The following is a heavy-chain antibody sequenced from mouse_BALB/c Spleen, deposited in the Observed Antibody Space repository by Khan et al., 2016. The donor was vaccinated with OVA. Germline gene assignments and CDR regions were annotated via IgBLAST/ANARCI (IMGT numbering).Heavy chain of an antibody. J-gene: IGHJ4*01. Sequence: VQLQQSGPELVKPGASVKISCKTSGYTFPEFTVHWVKQSLGKSLDWIGVINPKNGDTAYNQKFKGKATLTVDKSSSTAYMEFRSLTSEDSAVDYCARDAGRYWGQGTSVTVAS. V-gene: IGHV1-18*01. D-gene: IGHD3-3*01. CDR1: GYTFPEFT. CDR2: INPKNGDT. CDR3: ARDAGRY.